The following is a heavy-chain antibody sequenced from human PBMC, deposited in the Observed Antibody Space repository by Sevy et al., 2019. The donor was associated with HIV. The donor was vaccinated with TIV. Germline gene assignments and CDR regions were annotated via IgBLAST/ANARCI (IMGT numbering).Heavy chain of an antibody. CDR1: GFTFSSYA. J-gene: IGHJ4*02. Sequence: GGSLRLSCAASGFTFSSYAMHWVRRAPGKGLEWVAVVSYDGSNKDYADSVKGRFTISRDNSKNALYLQMNSLRAEDTAVYYYASPPHVDTAKHDYWGQGTLVTVSS. CDR3: ASPPHVDTAKHDY. V-gene: IGHV3-30-3*01. D-gene: IGHD5-18*01. CDR2: VSYDGSNK.